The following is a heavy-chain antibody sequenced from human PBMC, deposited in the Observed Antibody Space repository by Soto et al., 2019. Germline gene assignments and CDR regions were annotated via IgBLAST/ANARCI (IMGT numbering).Heavy chain of an antibody. CDR3: ARGRGSTSEIIDY. V-gene: IGHV3-33*01. Sequence: QVQLVESGGGVVQPGRSLRLSCAASGFTFSSYGMHWVRQAPGKGLEWVAVIWYDGSNKYYADSVKGRFTISRDNSKNTLYLQMNSLRAEDTAVYYCARGRGSTSEIIDYWGQGTLVTVSS. CDR1: GFTFSSYG. CDR2: IWYDGSNK. D-gene: IGHD2-2*01. J-gene: IGHJ4*02.